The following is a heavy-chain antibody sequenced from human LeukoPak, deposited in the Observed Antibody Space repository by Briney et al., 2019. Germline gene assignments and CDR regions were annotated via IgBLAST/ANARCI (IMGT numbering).Heavy chain of an antibody. D-gene: IGHD6-13*01. J-gene: IGHJ4*02. CDR2: ISYDGSNK. CDR1: GFTFSSYA. Sequence: GGSLRLSCAASGFTFSSYAMHWVRQAPGKALEWVAVISYDGSNKYYADSVKGRFTISRDNSKNTLYLQMNSLRAEDTAVYYCARDLGAAAGYFDYWGQGTLVTVSS. V-gene: IGHV3-30-3*01. CDR3: ARDLGAAAGYFDY.